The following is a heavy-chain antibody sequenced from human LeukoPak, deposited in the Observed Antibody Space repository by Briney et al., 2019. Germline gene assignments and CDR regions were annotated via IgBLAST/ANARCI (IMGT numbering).Heavy chain of an antibody. D-gene: IGHD3-16*02. CDR3: ARRNYDYVWGSYRSTYNWFDP. J-gene: IGHJ5*02. Sequence: SETLSLTCTVSGGSISSYYWSWIRQPAGKGLEWIGRIHTSGSTNYSPSLKSRVTMSVDTSKNQFSLKLSSVTAADTAVYYCARRNYDYVWGSYRSTYNWFDPWGQGTLVTVSS. CDR2: IHTSGST. CDR1: GGSISSYY. V-gene: IGHV4-4*07.